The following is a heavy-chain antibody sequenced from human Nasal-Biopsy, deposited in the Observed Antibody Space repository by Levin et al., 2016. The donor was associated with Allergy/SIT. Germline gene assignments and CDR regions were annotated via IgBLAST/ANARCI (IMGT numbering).Heavy chain of an antibody. D-gene: IGHD2-21*02. CDR3: TEIGYCGGDCYPLV. CDR2: IKSKTDGGTT. Sequence: GESLKISCAASGFTFSNAWMNWVRQAPGKGLEWVGRIKSKTDGGTTDYAAPMKDRFTISRDDSKNTLYLQMNSLKTEDTAVYYCTEIGYCGGDCYPLVWGQGTLVTVSS. J-gene: IGHJ4*02. CDR1: GFTFSNAW. V-gene: IGHV3-15*01.